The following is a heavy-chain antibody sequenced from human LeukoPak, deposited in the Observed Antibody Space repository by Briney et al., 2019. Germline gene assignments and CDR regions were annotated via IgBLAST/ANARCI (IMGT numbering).Heavy chain of an antibody. Sequence: GESLKISCKGSGYSFTSYWIGWVRQMPGKGLEWMGIIYPGDSDTRYSPSFQGQVTISADKSISTAYLQWSSLKASDTAVYYCARVGPMASVEWNFDYWGQGTQVTVSS. CDR1: GYSFTSYW. D-gene: IGHD3-10*01. V-gene: IGHV5-51*01. J-gene: IGHJ4*02. CDR2: IYPGDSDT. CDR3: ARVGPMASVEWNFDY.